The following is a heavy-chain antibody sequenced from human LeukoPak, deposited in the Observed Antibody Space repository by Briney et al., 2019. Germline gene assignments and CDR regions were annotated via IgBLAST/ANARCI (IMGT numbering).Heavy chain of an antibody. Sequence: GGSLRLSCAASGFTVSSNYMSWVRQAPGKGLEWVSYISSSGSTIYYADSVKGRFTISRDNAKNSLYLQMNSLRAEDTAVYYCARDRYCSGGSCSYYYYMDVWGKGTTVTVSS. CDR2: ISSSGSTI. J-gene: IGHJ6*03. CDR1: GFTVSSNY. V-gene: IGHV3-11*04. D-gene: IGHD2-15*01. CDR3: ARDRYCSGGSCSYYYYMDV.